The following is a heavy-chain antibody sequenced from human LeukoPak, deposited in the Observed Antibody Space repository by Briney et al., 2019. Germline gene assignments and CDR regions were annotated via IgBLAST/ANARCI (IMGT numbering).Heavy chain of an antibody. J-gene: IGHJ4*02. CDR2: ISTYNGNT. V-gene: IGHV1-18*04. Sequence: ASVKVSCKASGYTFTGYYINRVRQAPGQGLEWMAWISTYNGNTNYALKVQGRATMTTDTSTSTAYMELRSLRSDDTAVYYCARVLRYDFWSAYYFDYWGQGTLVTVSS. CDR1: GYTFTGYY. CDR3: ARVLRYDFWSAYYFDY. D-gene: IGHD3-3*01.